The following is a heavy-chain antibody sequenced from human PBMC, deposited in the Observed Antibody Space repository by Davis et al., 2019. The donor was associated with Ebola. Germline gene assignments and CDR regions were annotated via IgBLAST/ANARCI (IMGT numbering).Heavy chain of an antibody. CDR3: ARHWDLDY. V-gene: IGHV4-59*08. J-gene: IGHJ4*02. CDR2: IHYSGST. CDR1: GGSMNNYY. D-gene: IGHD1-26*01. Sequence: PSETLSLTCIVSGGSMNNYYWNWIRQSPGKGLEWIANIHYSGSTNYNPSLKSRVAISVDTSKNQFSLKLTSVTAADTALYYCARHWDLDYWGQGILVTVSS.